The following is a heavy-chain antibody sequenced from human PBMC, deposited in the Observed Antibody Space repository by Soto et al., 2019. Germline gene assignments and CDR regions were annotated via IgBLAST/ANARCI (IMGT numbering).Heavy chain of an antibody. V-gene: IGHV3-73*01. CDR2: IRSKANSYAT. J-gene: IGHJ3*02. CDR3: TSPQRGYSYGDAFDI. D-gene: IGHD5-18*01. CDR1: GFTFSGSA. Sequence: GGSLRLSCAASGFTFSGSAMHWVRQASGKGLEWVGRIRSKANSYATAYAASVRGRFTISRVDSKNTAYLQMNSLKTEDTAVYYCTSPQRGYSYGDAFDIWGQGTMVTVSS.